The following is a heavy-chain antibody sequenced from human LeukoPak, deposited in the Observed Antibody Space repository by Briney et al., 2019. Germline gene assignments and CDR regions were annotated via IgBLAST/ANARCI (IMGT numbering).Heavy chain of an antibody. CDR3: ARVAVAGTDNGY. CDR1: RYTFTRYY. CDR2: INPSGSST. D-gene: IGHD6-19*01. Sequence: ASVKASCKASRYTFTRYYMHSVLQPPGHGLECLGIINPSGSSTRHAQKFQCRVTMTRATSTSTVSMELSSLRSEDTAVYYCARVAVAGTDNGYWGQGTLVTVSS. V-gene: IGHV1-46*01. J-gene: IGHJ4*02.